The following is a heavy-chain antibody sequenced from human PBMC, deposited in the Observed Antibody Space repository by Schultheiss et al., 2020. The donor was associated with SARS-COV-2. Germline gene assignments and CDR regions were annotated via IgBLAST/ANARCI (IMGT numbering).Heavy chain of an antibody. CDR2: IGTAGDT. V-gene: IGHV3-13*01. D-gene: IGHD3-22*01. Sequence: GGSLRLSCAASGFTFSSYDMHWVRQATGKGLEWVSAIGTAGDTYYPGSVKGRFTISRDNSKNTLYLQMNSLRAEDTAVYYCAKRGYDSSGYYSDWYFDLWGRGTLVTVSS. CDR3: AKRGYDSSGYYSDWYFDL. CDR1: GFTFSSYD. J-gene: IGHJ2*01.